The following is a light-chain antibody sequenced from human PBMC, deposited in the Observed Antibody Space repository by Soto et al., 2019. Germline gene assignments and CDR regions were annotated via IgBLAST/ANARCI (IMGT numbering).Light chain of an antibody. CDR1: QSVSSN. CDR3: QQYNYWPWT. CDR2: GAS. Sequence: EIVMTQSPATLSVSPGERATLSCRASQSVSSNLAWYQQKPGQAPRLLIYGASTRATGIPARFSGSGSGTDFTLTISSLQSEDFAVYYCQQYNYWPWTFGHGTKVDIK. V-gene: IGKV3-15*01. J-gene: IGKJ1*01.